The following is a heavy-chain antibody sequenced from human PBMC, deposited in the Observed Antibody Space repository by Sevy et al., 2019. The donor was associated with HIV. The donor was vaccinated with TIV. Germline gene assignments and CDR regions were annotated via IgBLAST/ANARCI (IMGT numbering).Heavy chain of an antibody. D-gene: IGHD3-10*01. V-gene: IGHV3-53*01. J-gene: IGHJ5*02. Sequence: GGSLRLSCVVSGFDIRSNYMSWVRQAPGKGLEWVSHIYAGGTAYYADSVKGRFTFSRDNGRNSLYLQINSLRHEDTAVYYCARDRGRGEVALDLWGQGTLVTVSS. CDR2: IYAGGTA. CDR3: ARDRGRGEVALDL. CDR1: GFDIRSNY.